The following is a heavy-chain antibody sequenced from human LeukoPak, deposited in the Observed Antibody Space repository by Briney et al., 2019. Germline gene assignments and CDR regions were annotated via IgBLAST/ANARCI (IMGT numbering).Heavy chain of an antibody. J-gene: IGHJ4*02. CDR3: APLIGAYFDC. D-gene: IGHD3-10*01. Sequence: ASVKVSCKTSGYTFTKHPMHWVRQAPGQRLEWMGWINTDNGNTKNSEKFQGRVAITRDTSASTAYMELNSLTSEDTALYYCAPLIGAYFDCWVQGTLVTVSS. CDR1: GYTFTKHP. CDR2: INTDNGNT. V-gene: IGHV1-3*04.